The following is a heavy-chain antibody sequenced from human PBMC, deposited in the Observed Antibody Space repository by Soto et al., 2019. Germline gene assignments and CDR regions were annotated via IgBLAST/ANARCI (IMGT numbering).Heavy chain of an antibody. D-gene: IGHD3-9*01. CDR3: ARVGALYYDILTGPFDY. CDR2: IYYSGST. Sequence: PSETLSLTCTVSGGSISSGDYYWSWIRQPPGKGLEWIGYIYYSGSTYYNPSLKSRVTISVDTSKNQFSLKLSSVTAADTAVYYCARVGALYYDILTGPFDYWGQGTLVTVSS. J-gene: IGHJ4*02. V-gene: IGHV4-30-4*01. CDR1: GGSISSGDYY.